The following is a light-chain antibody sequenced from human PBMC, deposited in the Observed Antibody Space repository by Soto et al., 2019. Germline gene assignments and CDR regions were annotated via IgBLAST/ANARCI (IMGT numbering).Light chain of an antibody. J-gene: IGKJ4*01. V-gene: IGKV1-12*01. Sequence: DIQMTQSPSSVSASVGDRVTITCRASQAISGWLAWYQQKPGKAPNLLIYAASHLHSGVPSRFSGSGSGTDFTLTISSLQPEDSAVYYCQQYGSSPLTFGGGTKVEIK. CDR2: AAS. CDR1: QAISGW. CDR3: QQYGSSPLT.